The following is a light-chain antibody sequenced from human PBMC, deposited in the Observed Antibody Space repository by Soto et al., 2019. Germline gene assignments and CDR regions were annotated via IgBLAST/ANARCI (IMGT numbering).Light chain of an antibody. CDR1: PSVSNS. CDR2: DAS. CDR3: QQYGGSPFT. Sequence: ESVLTQSPATLSLSPGERATLSCRASPSVSNSLAWYQHKPGQAPRLLIYDASTRATGVPDRFSGTGSGTDFALTISRLETDDSAVYYCQQYGGSPFTFGPGTKVDIK. J-gene: IGKJ3*01. V-gene: IGKV3-20*01.